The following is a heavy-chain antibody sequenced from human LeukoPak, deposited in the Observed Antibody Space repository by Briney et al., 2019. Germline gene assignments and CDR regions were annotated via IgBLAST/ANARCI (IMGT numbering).Heavy chain of an antibody. Sequence: ASVKVSCKASGYTFTGYYMHWVRQAPGQGLEWMGGIIPMFGTANYAQKFQGRVTIIADKSTSTAYMELSSLRSEDTAVYYCARGAGTDTTSYYYYYMDVWGKGTTVTVSS. V-gene: IGHV1-69*06. D-gene: IGHD1-1*01. J-gene: IGHJ6*03. CDR2: IIPMFGTA. CDR1: GYTFTGYY. CDR3: ARGAGTDTTSYYYYYMDV.